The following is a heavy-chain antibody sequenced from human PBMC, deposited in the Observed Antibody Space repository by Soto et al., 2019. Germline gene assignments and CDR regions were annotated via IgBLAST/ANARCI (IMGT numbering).Heavy chain of an antibody. Sequence: QVQRVQSGPEVKKPGASVKVSCKTSGYTFTSYGITWVRQAPGQGLEWMGWITTDKGKTTYAQKFQGRVTMTTDISTSTAYMELRSLRSDDTAVYYCATRSPAFDYWGQGTLVTVSS. CDR1: GYTFTSYG. CDR2: ITTDKGKT. J-gene: IGHJ4*02. CDR3: ATRSPAFDY. V-gene: IGHV1-18*01.